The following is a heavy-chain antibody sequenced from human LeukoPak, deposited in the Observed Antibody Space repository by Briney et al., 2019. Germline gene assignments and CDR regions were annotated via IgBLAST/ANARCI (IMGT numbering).Heavy chain of an antibody. CDR1: GFTFSSYG. Sequence: GGSLRLSCAASGFTFSSYGMNWVRQAPGKGLEWVSSISTTSSNKYYADSVKGRFTISRDNAKNSLYLQMNSLRVEDTAVYYCARDRGAFDIWGQGTMVTVSS. D-gene: IGHD3-10*01. CDR2: ISTTSSNK. V-gene: IGHV3-21*04. CDR3: ARDRGAFDI. J-gene: IGHJ3*02.